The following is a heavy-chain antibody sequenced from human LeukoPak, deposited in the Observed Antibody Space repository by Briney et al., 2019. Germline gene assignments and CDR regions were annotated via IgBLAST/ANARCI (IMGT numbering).Heavy chain of an antibody. CDR1: GGTFSSYA. J-gene: IGHJ6*02. CDR2: IIPIFGTA. V-gene: IGHV1-69*13. CDR3: ARLIRYYYYGMDV. Sequence: SVKVSCKAFGGTFSSYAISWVRQAPGQGLEWMGGIIPIFGTANYAQKFQGRVTITADESTSTAYMELSSLRSEDTAVYYCARLIRYYYYGMDVWGQGTTVTVSS.